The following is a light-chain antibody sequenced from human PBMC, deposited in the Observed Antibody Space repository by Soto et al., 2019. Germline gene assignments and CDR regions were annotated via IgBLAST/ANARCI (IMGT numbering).Light chain of an antibody. Sequence: QSALTQPAAVSGSPGQSITISCTGTSSDVGGYNYVSWYQQHPGKAPKLMIYEVSNRPSGVSNRFSGSKSGNTASLTISVLQAEDEADYYCSSYTSSSTRVFGGGTKATVL. J-gene: IGLJ3*02. CDR3: SSYTSSSTRV. V-gene: IGLV2-14*01. CDR1: SSDVGGYNY. CDR2: EVS.